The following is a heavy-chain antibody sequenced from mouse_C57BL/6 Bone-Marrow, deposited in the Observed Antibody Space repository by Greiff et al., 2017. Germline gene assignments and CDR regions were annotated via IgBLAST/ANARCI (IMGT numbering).Heavy chain of an antibody. Sequence: VKLVESGPELVKPGASVKISCKASGYAFSSSWMNWVKQRPGKGLEWIGRIYPGDGDTNYNGKFKGKATLTADKSSSTAYMQLSSLTSEDSAVYFCARIITTVVDYFDYWGQGTTLTVSS. CDR2: IYPGDGDT. V-gene: IGHV1-82*01. CDR1: GYAFSSSW. CDR3: ARIITTVVDYFDY. J-gene: IGHJ2*01. D-gene: IGHD1-1*01.